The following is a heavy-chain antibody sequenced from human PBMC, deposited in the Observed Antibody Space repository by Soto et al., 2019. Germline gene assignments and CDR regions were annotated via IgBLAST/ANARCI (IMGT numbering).Heavy chain of an antibody. V-gene: IGHV3-66*01. CDR1: GFTVSSNY. D-gene: IGHD3-16*01. CDR2: IYSGGST. J-gene: IGHJ3*02. CDR3: TRDLYDDYMRGITRGALDI. Sequence: EVQLVESGGGLVQPGGSLRLSCAASGFTVSSNYMSWVRQAPWKGLEWVSGIYSGGSTYYADSVKGRFTISRDKSNTTLNLQMISLRAEDTAVYYCTRDLYDDYMRGITRGALDIWGQETKVTVSS.